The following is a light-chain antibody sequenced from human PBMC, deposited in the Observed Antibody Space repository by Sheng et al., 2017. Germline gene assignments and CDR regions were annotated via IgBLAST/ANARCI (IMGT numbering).Light chain of an antibody. V-gene: IGLV3-25*03. CDR2: KDT. Sequence: SSDLTQPLSMSVSPGQTARIPCSGDSLSKQYTYWYQQKPGQAPVLVIYKDTERPSGIPERLSASSSGTTVTLTINDVQAEDEAEYHCQSTDSSGSYPVFGGGDQAD. J-gene: IGLJ2*01. CDR1: SLSKQY. CDR3: QSTDSSGSYPV.